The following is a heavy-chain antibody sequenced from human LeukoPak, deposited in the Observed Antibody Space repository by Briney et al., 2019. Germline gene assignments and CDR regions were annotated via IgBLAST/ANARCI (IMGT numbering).Heavy chain of an antibody. Sequence: GGSLRLSCAASGFTFSTCWMTWVRQAPGKGLEWVANIKQGGCERYHVDSVKGRFTISRDNAKSSLYLQMNSLRAEDTAVYYCAKSLVVVNDPPDYWGQGTLVTVSS. J-gene: IGHJ4*02. CDR2: IKQGGCER. V-gene: IGHV3-7*01. CDR3: AKSLVVVNDPPDY. D-gene: IGHD2-21*01. CDR1: GFTFSTCW.